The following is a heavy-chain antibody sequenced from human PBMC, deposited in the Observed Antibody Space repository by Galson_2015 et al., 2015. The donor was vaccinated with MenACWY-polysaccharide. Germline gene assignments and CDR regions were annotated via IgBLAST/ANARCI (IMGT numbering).Heavy chain of an antibody. CDR3: ARSGTSTSWLYYYYGMDV. J-gene: IGHJ6*02. CDR2: IYYSGST. CDR1: GGSLSGSY. D-gene: IGHD2-2*01. V-gene: IGHV4-59*01. Sequence: ETLSLTCAVSGGSLSGSYWSWTRQPPGKGLEWIGYIYYSGSTNYNPSLKSRVTMSLDISKNQFSLKLSSVTAADTAVYYCARSGTSTSWLYYYYGMDVWGQGATVTVSS.